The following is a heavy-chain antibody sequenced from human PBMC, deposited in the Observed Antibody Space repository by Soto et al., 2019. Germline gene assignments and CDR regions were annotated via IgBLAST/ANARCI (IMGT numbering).Heavy chain of an antibody. V-gene: IGHV3-11*01. CDR1: GFTFSDYY. CDR3: ARDSPQKIFVLGYYYGSGSYPTLDY. D-gene: IGHD3-10*01. J-gene: IGHJ4*02. Sequence: GESLKISCAASGFTFSDYYMSWIRQAPGKGLEWVSYISSSGSTIYYADSVKGRFTISRDNAKNSLYLQMNSLRAEDTAVYYCARDSPQKIFVLGYYYGSGSYPTLDYWGQGTLVTVSS. CDR2: ISSSGSTI.